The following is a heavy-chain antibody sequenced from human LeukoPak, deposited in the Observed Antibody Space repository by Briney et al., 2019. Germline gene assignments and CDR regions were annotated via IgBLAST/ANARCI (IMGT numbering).Heavy chain of an antibody. CDR3: ARVKSYYDFWSGYYTGGRWFDP. Sequence: SETLSLTCTVSGGSVSSGSYYWSWLRQPPGKGLEWIGEINHSGSTNYNPSLKSRVTISVDTSKNQFSLKLSSVTAADTAVYYCARVKSYYDFWSGYYTGGRWFDPWGQGTLVTVPS. J-gene: IGHJ5*02. D-gene: IGHD3-3*01. V-gene: IGHV4-39*07. CDR2: INHSGST. CDR1: GGSVSSGSYY.